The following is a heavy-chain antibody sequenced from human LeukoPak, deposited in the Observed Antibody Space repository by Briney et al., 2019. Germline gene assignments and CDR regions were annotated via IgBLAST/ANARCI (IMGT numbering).Heavy chain of an antibody. D-gene: IGHD3-22*01. J-gene: IGHJ4*02. CDR2: IYYRGST. Sequence: SETLSLTCTVSGGSISSDYWSWIRQPPGKGLEWIGHIYYRGSTNYNPSLKSRVTISVDTSKNQFSLKLSSVTAADTAVYYCARLSGYSSGHYYSDYWGQGTLVTVSS. V-gene: IGHV4-59*01. CDR1: GGSISSDY. CDR3: ARLSGYSSGHYYSDY.